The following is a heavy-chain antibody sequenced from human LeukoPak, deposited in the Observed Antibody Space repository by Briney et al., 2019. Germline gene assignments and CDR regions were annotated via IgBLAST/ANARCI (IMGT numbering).Heavy chain of an antibody. D-gene: IGHD6-19*01. CDR1: GFTFSSYG. CDR3: AREALEAGMDY. Sequence: GGSLRLSCAASGFTFSSYGMSWVRQAPGKGLEWVAIISYDGSHKFYVDSVEGRFTVSRDSSDNMIYLQMSSLRVDDTAVYYCAREALEAGMDYWGQGTLVTVSS. V-gene: IGHV3-30*03. CDR2: ISYDGSHK. J-gene: IGHJ4*02.